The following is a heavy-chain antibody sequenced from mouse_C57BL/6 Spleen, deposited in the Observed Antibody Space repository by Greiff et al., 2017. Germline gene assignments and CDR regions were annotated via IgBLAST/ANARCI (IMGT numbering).Heavy chain of an antibody. V-gene: IGHV1-61*01. CDR1: GYTFTSYW. Sequence: VQLQQPGAELVRPGSSVKLSCKASGYTFTSYWMDWVKQRPGQGLEWIGNIYPSDSETPYHQKFKDKATLTVDKSSSTAYLQLRILTSEDSAVYYCAGTYYGYDGYFDVWGTATTVTVSS. CDR2: IYPSDSET. J-gene: IGHJ1*03. CDR3: AGTYYGYDGYFDV. D-gene: IGHD2-9*01.